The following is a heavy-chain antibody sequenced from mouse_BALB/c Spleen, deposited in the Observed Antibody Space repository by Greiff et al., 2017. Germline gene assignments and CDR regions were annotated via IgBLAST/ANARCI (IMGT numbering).Heavy chain of an antibody. Sequence: EVKLVESGGGLVKPGGSLKLSCAASGFTFSDYYMYWVRQTPEKRLEWVATISDGGSYTYYPDSVKGRFTISRDNAKNNLYLQMSSLKSEDTAMYYCARDKGRLRRGFAYWGQGTLVTVSA. CDR1: GFTFSDYY. V-gene: IGHV5-4*02. D-gene: IGHD2-4*01. J-gene: IGHJ3*01. CDR3: ARDKGRLRRGFAY. CDR2: ISDGGSYT.